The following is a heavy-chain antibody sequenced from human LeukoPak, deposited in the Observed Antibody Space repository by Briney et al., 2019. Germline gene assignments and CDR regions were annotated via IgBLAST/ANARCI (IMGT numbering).Heavy chain of an antibody. V-gene: IGHV4-34*01. CDR3: ARGRPPYDSSGYYPWFDP. D-gene: IGHD3-22*01. Sequence: PSETLSLTCAVYGGSFSGYYWSWIRQPPGKGLEWIGEISHSGSTNYNPSLKSRVTISVDTSKNQFSLKLSSVTAADTAVYYCARGRPPYDSSGYYPWFDPWGQGTLVTVSS. CDR2: ISHSGST. J-gene: IGHJ5*02. CDR1: GGSFSGYY.